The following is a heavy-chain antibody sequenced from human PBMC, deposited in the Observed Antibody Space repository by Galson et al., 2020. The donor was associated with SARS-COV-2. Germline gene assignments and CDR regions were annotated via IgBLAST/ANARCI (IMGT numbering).Heavy chain of an antibody. CDR1: GFTFSSYA. CDR2: ISYHGSDK. Sequence: GESLKISCEASGFTFSSYAMHWVRQAPGKGPEWVAVISYHGSDKLYADSVKGRFTISRDNSKSTLYVQMNSLRPEDTAVYYCARGPYSGSHFEFWGQGTPVSVSS. D-gene: IGHD1-26*01. J-gene: IGHJ4*02. CDR3: ARGPYSGSHFEF. V-gene: IGHV3-30*01.